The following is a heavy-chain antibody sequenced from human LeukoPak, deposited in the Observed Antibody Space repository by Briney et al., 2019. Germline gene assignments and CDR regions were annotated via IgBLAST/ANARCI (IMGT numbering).Heavy chain of an antibody. CDR2: IYYSGST. CDR1: GGSISSYY. CDR3: ARDHGYCSGGSCYPGQRGFDP. Sequence: SETLSLTCTVSGGSISSYYWSWIRQPPGKGLEWIGYIYYSGSTNYNPSLKSRVTISVDTSKNQFSLKLSSVTAADTAVYYCARDHGYCSGGSCYPGQRGFDPWGQGTLVTVSS. D-gene: IGHD2-15*01. V-gene: IGHV4-59*12. J-gene: IGHJ5*02.